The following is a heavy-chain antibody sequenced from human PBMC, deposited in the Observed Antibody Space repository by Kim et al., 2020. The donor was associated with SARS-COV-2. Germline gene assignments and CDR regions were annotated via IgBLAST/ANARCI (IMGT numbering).Heavy chain of an antibody. J-gene: IGHJ5*02. D-gene: IGHD2-15*01. V-gene: IGHV4-34*01. Sequence: SETLSLTCAVYGGSFSGYYWSWIRQPPGKGLEWIGEINHSGSTHYNPSLKSRVTISVDTSKNQFSLKLSSVTAADTAVYYCARGKYCSGGSCYHNWFDPWGQGTLVTVSS. CDR3: ARGKYCSGGSCYHNWFDP. CDR1: GGSFSGYY. CDR2: INHSGST.